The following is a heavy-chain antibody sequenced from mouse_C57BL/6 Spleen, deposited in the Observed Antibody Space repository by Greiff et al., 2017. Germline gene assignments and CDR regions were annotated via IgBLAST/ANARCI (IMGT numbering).Heavy chain of an antibody. J-gene: IGHJ4*01. CDR1: GFTFSSYA. CDR2: ISDGGSYT. Sequence: EVQVVESGGGLVKPGGSLKLSCAASGFTFSSYAMSWVRQTPEKRLEWVATISDGGSYTYYPDKVKGRFTISKDNAKSNLYLQMSHLNAEDTAMYYCASLYGNYSYAMDYWGQGTSVTVYS. CDR3: ASLYGNYSYAMDY. D-gene: IGHD2-1*01. V-gene: IGHV5-4*01.